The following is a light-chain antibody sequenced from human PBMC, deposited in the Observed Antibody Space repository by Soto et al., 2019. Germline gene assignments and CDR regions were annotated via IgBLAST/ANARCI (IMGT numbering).Light chain of an antibody. CDR1: QSVSSSY. CDR2: GAS. J-gene: IGKJ5*01. V-gene: IGKV3-15*01. CDR3: QQYDNWPPT. Sequence: EIVLTQSPGTLSLSPLETATLSFRASQSVSSSYLAWYQQKPGQAPRLLIYGASTRATDIPARFSGSGSGTEFTLTISSLQSEDFAVYYCQQYDNWPPTFGQGTRLEIK.